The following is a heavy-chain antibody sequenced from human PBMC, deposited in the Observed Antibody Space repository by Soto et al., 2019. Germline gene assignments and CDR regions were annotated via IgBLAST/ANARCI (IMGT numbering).Heavy chain of an antibody. CDR3: ARGYAGTMDV. CDR2: TYYRSKWNN. J-gene: IGHJ6*02. D-gene: IGHD1-1*01. CDR1: GDSVSSTGAA. Sequence: PALPLPCAISGDSVSSTGAAWNWIRQSPSRGLQWLGRTYYRSKWNNDYAISVKSRITINPDTSKNQFSLQLNSVTPENTAEYYCARGYAGTMDVCDRGTTVTASS. V-gene: IGHV6-1*01.